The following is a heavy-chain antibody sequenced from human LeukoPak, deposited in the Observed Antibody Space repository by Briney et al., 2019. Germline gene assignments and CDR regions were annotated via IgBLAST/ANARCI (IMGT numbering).Heavy chain of an antibody. CDR1: GGSISSSSYY. CDR2: FSSGGSA. V-gene: IGHV4-39*07. CDR3: ARKQTGTMYDV. Sequence: SETLSLTCIVPGGSISSSSYYWAWIRQSPGKGLEWIGTFSSGGSAYYNPSLTSRVSISKDTSDNQFSLRPSSVTAADTAVYYCARKQTGTMYDVWGQGTQVTVSS. J-gene: IGHJ4*02. D-gene: IGHD1-7*01.